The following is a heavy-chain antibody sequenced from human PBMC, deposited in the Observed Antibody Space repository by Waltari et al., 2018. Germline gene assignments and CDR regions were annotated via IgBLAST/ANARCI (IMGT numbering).Heavy chain of an antibody. CDR3: ARLPTKYYDSLGWGFFDQ. CDR1: GDFLSDDP. J-gene: IGHJ4*02. CDR2: PRNTGST. D-gene: IGHD3-22*01. V-gene: IGHV4-59*08. Sequence: HVQLQESGPGLVKPSATLSITRTVSGDFLSDDPWTWLRQAPGKGLAWIALPRNTGSTKRDPSLESRVTISADTSKKQCTLRLTSVTAADTAVYYCARLPTKYYDSLGWGFFDQWGQGILVTVSS.